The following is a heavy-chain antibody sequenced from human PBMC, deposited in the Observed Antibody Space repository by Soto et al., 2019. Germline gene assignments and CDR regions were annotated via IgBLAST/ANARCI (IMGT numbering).Heavy chain of an antibody. J-gene: IGHJ6*02. V-gene: IGHV4-4*02. D-gene: IGHD1-26*01. CDR2: IYHSGST. CDR3: ARVRWELLAPMNYYYYGMDV. Sequence: SETLSLTCAVSGGSISSSNWWSWVRQPPGKGLEWIGEIYHSGSTNYNPSLKSRVTISVDKSKNQFSLKLSSVTAADTAVYYCARVRWELLAPMNYYYYGMDVWGQGTTVTVSS. CDR1: GGSISSSNW.